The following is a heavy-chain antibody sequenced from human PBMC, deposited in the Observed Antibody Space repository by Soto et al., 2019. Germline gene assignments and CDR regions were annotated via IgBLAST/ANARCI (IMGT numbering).Heavy chain of an antibody. CDR3: TTGLWWQWLVLAAVDI. Sequence: EVQLVESGGGLVKPGGSLRLSCAASGFTFSNAWMSWVRQAPGKGLEWVGRIKSKTDGGTTDYAAPVKGRFTNSRDDSQNTLYLQMNGLKAGDTAVYYCTTGLWWQWLVLAAVDIWGKGTMVTVSS. J-gene: IGHJ3*02. D-gene: IGHD6-19*01. CDR1: GFTFSNAW. CDR2: IKSKTDGGTT. V-gene: IGHV3-15*01.